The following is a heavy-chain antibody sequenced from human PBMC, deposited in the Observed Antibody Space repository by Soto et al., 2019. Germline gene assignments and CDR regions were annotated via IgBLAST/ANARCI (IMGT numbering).Heavy chain of an antibody. J-gene: IGHJ6*03. CDR1: GGSISSYY. CDR3: ARAQVPPGSYYYYMDV. CDR2: IYYSGST. D-gene: IGHD3-10*01. Sequence: SETLSLTCTVSGGSISSYYWSWIRQPPGKGLEWIGYIYYSGSTNYNPSLKSRVTISVDTSKNQFSLKLSSVTAADTAVYYCARAQVPPGSYYYYMDVWGKGTTVTVSS. V-gene: IGHV4-59*01.